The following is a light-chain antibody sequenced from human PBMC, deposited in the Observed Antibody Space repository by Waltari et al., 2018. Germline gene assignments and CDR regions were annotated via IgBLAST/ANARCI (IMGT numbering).Light chain of an antibody. V-gene: IGLV3-1*01. CDR1: ILGSKS. CDR3: QALGSNRWV. J-gene: IGLJ3*02. CDR2: QAI. Sequence: SNELTQPPSVSVSPGQTASTPCSGDILGSKSASWYQHKPGQSPLLVIYQAINRPSGIPGRFSGSKSGNTATLTISGTQAMDDADYYCQALGSNRWVFGGGTKLTVL.